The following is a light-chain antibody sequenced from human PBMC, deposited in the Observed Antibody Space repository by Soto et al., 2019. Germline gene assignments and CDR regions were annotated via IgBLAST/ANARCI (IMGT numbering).Light chain of an antibody. Sequence: DIVMTQSPDSLAVSPGERATINCKSSQSLFYSSNNKDYLAWYQQKPGQPPKLLIYWASIRESGVPDRFSGSGSGTDFTLTISSLQAEDVAVYYCQQYYSSPTWTFGQGTKVDIK. CDR3: QQYYSSPTWT. V-gene: IGKV4-1*01. CDR2: WAS. J-gene: IGKJ1*01. CDR1: QSLFYSSNNKDY.